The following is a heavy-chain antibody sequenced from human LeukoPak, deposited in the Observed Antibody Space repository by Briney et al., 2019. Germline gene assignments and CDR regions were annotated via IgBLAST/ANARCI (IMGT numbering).Heavy chain of an antibody. CDR3: ARDPNLGSGWYGPYYYYYYMDV. Sequence: GGSLRLSCAASGFTFSSNYMSWVRQAPGKGLEWVSVIYSGGSTYYADSVKGRFTISRDNSKNTLYLQMNSLRAEDTAVYYCARDPNLGSGWYGPYYYYYYMDVWGKGTTVTVSS. V-gene: IGHV3-66*02. CDR1: GFTFSSNY. CDR2: IYSGGST. J-gene: IGHJ6*03. D-gene: IGHD6-19*01.